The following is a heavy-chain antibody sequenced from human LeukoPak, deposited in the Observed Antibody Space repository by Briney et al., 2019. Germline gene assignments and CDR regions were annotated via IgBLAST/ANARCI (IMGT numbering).Heavy chain of an antibody. CDR2: IGVYNGKT. CDR1: GYTFTSNG. D-gene: IGHD1-26*01. CDR3: ARVGTTGRYYVDY. J-gene: IGHJ4*02. Sequence: GASVKVSCKASGYTFTSNGISWVRQAPGQGLEWMGWIGVYNGKTNYAQKFQGRVTMTTDTSTSTVYMEPRSLRSDDTAMYYCARVGTTGRYYVDYWGQGTLVTVSS. V-gene: IGHV1-18*01.